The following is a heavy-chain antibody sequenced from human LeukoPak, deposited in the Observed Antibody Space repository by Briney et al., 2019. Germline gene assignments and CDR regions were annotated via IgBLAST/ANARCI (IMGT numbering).Heavy chain of an antibody. CDR3: ARGRDYDH. CDR1: GGSISSYY. V-gene: IGHV4-59*08. J-gene: IGHJ4*02. Sequence: SETLSLTCTVSGGSISSYYWSWIRQPPGKGLEWIGYIYYSGSTDYNPSLKSRVTISVGTSRNQFSLRLSSLTAADTAVYYCARGRDYDHWGQGTLVTVSS. CDR2: IYYSGST. D-gene: IGHD3-3*01.